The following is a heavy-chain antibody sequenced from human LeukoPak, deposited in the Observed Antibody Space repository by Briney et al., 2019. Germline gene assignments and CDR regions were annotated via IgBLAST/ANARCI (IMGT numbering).Heavy chain of an antibody. CDR3: ARIIEDTAMVCYYFDY. CDR1: GGSISSSSYY. V-gene: IGHV4-39*01. CDR2: IYYSGST. Sequence: PSETLSLTCTVSGGSISSSSYYWGWIRQPPGKGLEWIGSIYYSGSTYYNPSLKSRVTISVDTSKNQFSPKLSSVTAADTAVYYCARIIEDTAMVCYYFDYWGQGTLVTVSS. J-gene: IGHJ4*02. D-gene: IGHD5-18*01.